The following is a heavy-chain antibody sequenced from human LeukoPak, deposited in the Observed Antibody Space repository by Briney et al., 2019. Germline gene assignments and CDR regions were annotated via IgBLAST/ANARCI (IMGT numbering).Heavy chain of an antibody. D-gene: IGHD1-26*01. CDR3: ARVSMGATYFRAFDI. J-gene: IGHJ3*02. CDR2: INPSGGGT. CDR1: GYTFTGYY. V-gene: IGHV1-46*01. Sequence: WASVKVSCKASGYTFTGYYMHWVRQAPGQGLEWMGMINPSGGGTGYAQRFQGRVTMTRDTSTSTVYMDLSSLRSEDTAVYYCARVSMGATYFRAFDIWGQGTMVTVSS.